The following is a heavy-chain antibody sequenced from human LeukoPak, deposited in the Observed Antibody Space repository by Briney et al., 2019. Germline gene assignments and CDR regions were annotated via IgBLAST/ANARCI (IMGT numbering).Heavy chain of an antibody. J-gene: IGHJ4*02. CDR1: GFTFSSYW. CDR2: INSDGSST. D-gene: IGHD3-9*01. V-gene: IGHV3-74*01. CDR3: ARVGGNFDWLPLFDY. Sequence: GGSLRLSCAASGFTFSSYWMHWVRQAPGKGLVWVSRINSDGSSTGYADSVKGRFTIPRDNAKNTLYLQMNSLRAEDTAVYYCARVGGNFDWLPLFDYWGQGTLVTVSS.